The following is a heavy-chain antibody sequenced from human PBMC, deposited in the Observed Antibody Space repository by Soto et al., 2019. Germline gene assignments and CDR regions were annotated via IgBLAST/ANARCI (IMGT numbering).Heavy chain of an antibody. CDR1: GFTVSSNY. J-gene: IGHJ4*02. Sequence: GGSLRLSCAASGFTVSSNYMSWVRQAPGKGLEWVSVICSGGSTYYADSVKGRFTISRDNSKNTLYLQMNSLRAEDTAVYYCAREYYYDSSGYSDYWGQGTLVTVSS. CDR2: ICSGGST. D-gene: IGHD3-22*01. V-gene: IGHV3-53*01. CDR3: AREYYYDSSGYSDY.